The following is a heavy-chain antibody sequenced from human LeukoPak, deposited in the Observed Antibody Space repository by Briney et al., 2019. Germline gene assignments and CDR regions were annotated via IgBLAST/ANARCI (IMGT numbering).Heavy chain of an antibody. CDR1: GFTFSSYG. V-gene: IGHV3-30*18. CDR3: AKVSGGKRGYYYYGMDV. J-gene: IGHJ6*02. CDR2: ISYDGSNK. Sequence: PGGSLTLSCAASGFTFSSYGMHRVRQAPGKGLEWVAVISYDGSNKYYGDSVKGRFTISRDNSKNTLYLQMNSLRAEDTAVYYCAKVSGGKRGYYYYGMDVWGQGTTVTVSS. D-gene: IGHD1-26*01.